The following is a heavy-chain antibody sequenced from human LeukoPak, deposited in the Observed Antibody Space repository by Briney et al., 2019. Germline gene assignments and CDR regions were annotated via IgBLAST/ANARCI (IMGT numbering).Heavy chain of an antibody. CDR1: GFSLSSYA. D-gene: IGHD6-19*01. J-gene: IGHJ5*02. V-gene: IGHV3-23*01. CDR2: TSSSDDGK. CDR3: AKGAGYSSGWSQA. Sequence: GGSLRLSCTVSGFSLSSYAMSWVRRAPGKGLEWVSATSSSDDGKYYADSVRGRFTISRDNSRNTMYLQMNSLRAEDAAVYYCAKGAGYSSGWSQAWGQGTLVTVSS.